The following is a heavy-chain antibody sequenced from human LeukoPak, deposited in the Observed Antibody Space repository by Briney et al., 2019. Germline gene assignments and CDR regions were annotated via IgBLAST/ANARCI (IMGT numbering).Heavy chain of an antibody. D-gene: IGHD2-15*01. J-gene: IGHJ4*02. CDR1: RFTFSSYS. CDR3: ARYCSGGSCYGNNDY. V-gene: IGHV3-21*05. CDR2: ISSSSTHI. Sequence: PGGSLRLSCAASRFTFSSYSMNWVRQAPGKGLEWVSYISSSSTHIYYADSVKGRFTISGDNAKNSLYLQMNSLRAEDTAVYYCARYCSGGSCYGNNDYWGQGTLVTVSS.